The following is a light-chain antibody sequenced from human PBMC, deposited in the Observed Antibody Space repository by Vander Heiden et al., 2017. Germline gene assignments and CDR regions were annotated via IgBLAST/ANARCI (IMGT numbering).Light chain of an antibody. CDR3: CSYAGSSTYV. CDR1: SSDVGGYNH. Sequence: SALTQPRPVSGPPGQSVTISCTGTSSDVGGYNHVSWYQQHPGKAPKLMIYDVTKRPSGVSDRFSGSKSGNAASLTISGLQAEDEADYYCCSYAGSSTYVFGTGTKVTVL. J-gene: IGLJ1*01. CDR2: DVT. V-gene: IGLV2-11*01.